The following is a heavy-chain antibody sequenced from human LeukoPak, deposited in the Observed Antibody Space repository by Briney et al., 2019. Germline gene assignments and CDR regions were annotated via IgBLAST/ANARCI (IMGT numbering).Heavy chain of an antibody. J-gene: IGHJ4*02. CDR1: GFTFDDYG. Sequence: PGGSLRLSCAASGFTFDDYGTSWVRHAPGKGLEWVSGINWNGGSTGYADSVKGRFTISRDNAKNSLYLQMNSLRAEDTALYYCARESGYEPAVDYWGQGTLVTVSS. CDR3: ARESGYEPAVDY. D-gene: IGHD6-25*01. V-gene: IGHV3-20*04. CDR2: INWNGGST.